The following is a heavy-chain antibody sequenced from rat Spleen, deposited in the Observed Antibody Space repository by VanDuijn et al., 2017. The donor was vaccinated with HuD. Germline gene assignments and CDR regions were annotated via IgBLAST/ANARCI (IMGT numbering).Heavy chain of an antibody. CDR2: INTDSTTI. Sequence: EVQLVESGGGLVQPGRSLKLSCITSGFTFNYYWMGWVRQAPGKGLEWIGEINTDSTTIKYTPSLKDKFTISRDNAQNTLYLQMSKLGSEDTAIYYCAREDRGVDYWGQGVMVTVSS. V-gene: IGHV4-2*01. CDR1: GFTFNYYW. CDR3: AREDRGVDY. J-gene: IGHJ2*01.